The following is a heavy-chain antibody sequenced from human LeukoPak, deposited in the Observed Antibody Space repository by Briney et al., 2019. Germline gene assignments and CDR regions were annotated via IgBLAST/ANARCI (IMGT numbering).Heavy chain of an antibody. CDR2: IYYSGST. Sequence: SETLSLPCTVSGDSISSTNYYWGWIRQPPGKGLEWIGSIYYSGSTYYKPSLESRVTISVDTSKNQLSLKLSSVTAADTAVYYCARDFYDSSGTNYYYYYYMDVWGKGTTVTISS. V-gene: IGHV4-39*07. CDR1: GDSISSTNYY. D-gene: IGHD3-22*01. J-gene: IGHJ6*03. CDR3: ARDFYDSSGTNYYYYYYMDV.